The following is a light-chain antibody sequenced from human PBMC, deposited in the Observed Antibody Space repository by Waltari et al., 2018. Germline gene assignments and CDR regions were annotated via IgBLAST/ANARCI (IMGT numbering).Light chain of an antibody. CDR3: QQSTNWPLT. V-gene: IGKV3-11*01. Sequence: EIVLTQSPATLSLSPGERATLSCRASQSVNYFLAWFQQKPGQAPRLLIYDASNRATGIPARFSGSGSGTDFTLTISSLEPEDFAVYYCQQSTNWPLTFGGGTKVEIK. J-gene: IGKJ4*01. CDR2: DAS. CDR1: QSVNYF.